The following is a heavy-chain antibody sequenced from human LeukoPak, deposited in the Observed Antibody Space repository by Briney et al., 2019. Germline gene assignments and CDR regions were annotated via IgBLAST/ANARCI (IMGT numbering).Heavy chain of an antibody. CDR2: INTNTGNP. V-gene: IGHV7-4-1*02. Sequence: GASVKVSCKASGYTFTSYAMNWVRQAPGQGLEWMGWINTNTGNPTYAQGFTGRFVFSLDTSVSTAYLQISSLKAEDTAVYYCARDSYDFWSGYFRTQYNWFDPWGQGTLATVSS. CDR3: ARDSYDFWSGYFRTQYNWFDP. CDR1: GYTFTSYA. D-gene: IGHD3-3*01. J-gene: IGHJ5*02.